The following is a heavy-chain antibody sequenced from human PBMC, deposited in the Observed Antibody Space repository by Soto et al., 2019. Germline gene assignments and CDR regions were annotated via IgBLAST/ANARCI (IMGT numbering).Heavy chain of an antibody. Sequence: QVQLVQSGAEVKKPGSSVKVSCKASGGTFSSYAISWVRQAPGQGLEWMGGIIPIFGTANYAQKFKGRVTITADESTSTAYMELSSLRSDDRAVYYCARTDIAVADWGAFDIWGQGTMVTVSS. J-gene: IGHJ3*02. V-gene: IGHV1-69*01. CDR2: IIPIFGTA. CDR3: ARTDIAVADWGAFDI. CDR1: GGTFSSYA. D-gene: IGHD6-19*01.